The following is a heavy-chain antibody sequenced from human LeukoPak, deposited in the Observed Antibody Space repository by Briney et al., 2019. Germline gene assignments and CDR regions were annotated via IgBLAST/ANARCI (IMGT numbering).Heavy chain of an antibody. V-gene: IGHV3-30*02. J-gene: IGHJ4*02. CDR2: IRYDGSNK. CDR3: AKESQLSYSGTFYIDY. CDR1: GFSFSSYG. Sequence: PGGSLRLSCAASGFSFSSYGMNWVRQAPGKGLEWVAFIRYDGSNKYYADSVKGRFTISRDSSKNTLYLQMNSLRAEDTAVYYCAKESQLSYSGTFYIDYWGQETLVTVSS. D-gene: IGHD1-26*01.